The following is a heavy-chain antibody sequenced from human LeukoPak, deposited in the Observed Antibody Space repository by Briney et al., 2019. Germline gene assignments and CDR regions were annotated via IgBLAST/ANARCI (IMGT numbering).Heavy chain of an antibody. V-gene: IGHV4-31*03. D-gene: IGHD5-12*01. CDR1: GGSISSGGYY. Sequence: SETLSLTCTVSGGSISSGGYYWSWIRQHPGKGLEWIGYIYYSGSTYYNPSLKSRVTISVDTSKNQFSLKLSSVTAADTAVYYCARVVATTSLFDYWGQGTLVTVSS. J-gene: IGHJ4*02. CDR2: IYYSGST. CDR3: ARVVATTSLFDY.